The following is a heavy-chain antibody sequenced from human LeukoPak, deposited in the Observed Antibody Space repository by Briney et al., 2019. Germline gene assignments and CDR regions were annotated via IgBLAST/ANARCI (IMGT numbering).Heavy chain of an antibody. CDR1: GGSISNDD. D-gene: IGHD2-8*01. CDR2: IYYTGTT. V-gene: IGHV4-59*08. CDR3: VRHIKEDCTTGVCFYVAGDR. J-gene: IGHJ5*02. Sequence: NPSETLSLTRTVSGGSISNDDWSWIRQPPGKGLEWIGDIYYTGTTNYTPSLKRRVTISVDMSKNQFSLKLSSVTDADTAVYYCVRHIKEDCTTGVCFYVAGDRWGQGTLVT.